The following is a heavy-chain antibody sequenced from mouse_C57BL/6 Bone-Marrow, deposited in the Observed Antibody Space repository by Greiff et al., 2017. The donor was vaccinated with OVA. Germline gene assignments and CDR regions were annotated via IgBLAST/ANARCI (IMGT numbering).Heavy chain of an antibody. CDR3: ARGIYYGNYPWYFDV. D-gene: IGHD2-1*01. Sequence: QVQLQQSGPGLVQPSQSLSITCTVSGFSLTSYGVHWVRQSPGKGLEWLGVIWSGGSTDYNAAFISRLSISKDNSKSQVFFKMNSLKADDTAIYYCARGIYYGNYPWYFDVWGTGTTVTVSS. V-gene: IGHV2-2*01. CDR2: IWSGGST. CDR1: GFSLTSYG. J-gene: IGHJ1*03.